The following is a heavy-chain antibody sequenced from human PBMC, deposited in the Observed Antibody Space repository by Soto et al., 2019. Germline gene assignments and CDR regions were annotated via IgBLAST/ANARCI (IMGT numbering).Heavy chain of an antibody. V-gene: IGHV4-34*01. CDR3: ARKGVRFLEWPRTGAFDI. CDR1: GGSFSGYY. J-gene: IGHJ3*02. CDR2: INHSGST. D-gene: IGHD3-3*01. Sequence: QVQLQQWGAGLLKPSETLSLTCAVYGGSFSGYYWSWIRQPPGKGLEWIGEINHSGSTNYNPSLKSRVTISVDTSKNQFSLKLSSVTAADTAVYYCARKGVRFLEWPRTGAFDIWGQGTMVTVSS.